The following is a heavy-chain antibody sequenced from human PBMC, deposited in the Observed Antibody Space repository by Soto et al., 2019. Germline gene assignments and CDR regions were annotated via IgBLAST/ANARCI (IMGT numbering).Heavy chain of an antibody. V-gene: IGHV4-31*03. CDR2: IYYSGST. CDR1: GGSISSGGYY. J-gene: IGHJ6*02. Sequence: LTCTVSGGSISSGGYYWSWIRQHPGKGLEWIGYIYYSGSTYYNPSLKSRVTISVGTSKNQFSLKLSSVTAADTAVYYCARDSEYHLLHYSNGHHYYFGMHVWGQGTTVTVS. CDR3: ARDSEYHLLHYSNGHHYYFGMHV. D-gene: IGHD2-2*01.